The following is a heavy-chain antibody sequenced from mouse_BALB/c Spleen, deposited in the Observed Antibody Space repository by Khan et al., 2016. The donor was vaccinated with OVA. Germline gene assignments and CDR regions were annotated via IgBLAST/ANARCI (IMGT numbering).Heavy chain of an antibody. CDR3: VRDGAYHRNDGWFAY. J-gene: IGHJ3*01. CDR1: GYTFTSYT. V-gene: IGHV1-4*01. Sequence: LEESGAELARPGAPVKMSCKASGYTFTSYTIHWIKLRPGQGLEWIGYINPSNGYTNYNQKFRDKATLTADKSSTTAYMQLSSLTSDDSAVYNCVRDGAYHRNDGWFAYWGQGTLVTVSA. CDR2: INPSNGYT. D-gene: IGHD2-14*01.